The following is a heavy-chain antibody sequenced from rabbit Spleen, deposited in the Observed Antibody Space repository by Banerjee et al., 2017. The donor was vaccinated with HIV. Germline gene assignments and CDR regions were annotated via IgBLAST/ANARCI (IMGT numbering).Heavy chain of an antibody. V-gene: IGHV1S45*01. D-gene: IGHD8-1*01. CDR2: IDAGSSGTS. Sequence: QEQLEESGGGLVKPGASLTLTCKASGFSFSSSYWICWVRQAPGKGLEWIACIDAGSSGTSDSATWAKGRFTISKTSSTTVTLQMTSLTVADTATYFCARDTGSSFSSHGMDLWVPGTLVTVS. CDR3: ARDTGSSFSSHGMDL. CDR1: GFSFSSSYW. J-gene: IGHJ6*01.